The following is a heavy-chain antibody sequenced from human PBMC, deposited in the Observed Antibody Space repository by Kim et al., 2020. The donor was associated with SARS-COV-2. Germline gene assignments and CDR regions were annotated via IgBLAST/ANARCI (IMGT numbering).Heavy chain of an antibody. V-gene: IGHV1-24*01. D-gene: IGHD4-17*01. CDR1: GYTLTELS. J-gene: IGHJ4*02. CDR3: ATYAPGDFLTWYFDY. CDR2: FDPEDGET. Sequence: ASVKVSCKVSGYTLTELSMHWVRQAPGKGLEWMGGFDPEDGETIYAQKFQGRVTMTEDTSTDTAYMELSSLRSEDTAVYYCATYAPGDFLTWYFDYWGQGNLVTVSS.